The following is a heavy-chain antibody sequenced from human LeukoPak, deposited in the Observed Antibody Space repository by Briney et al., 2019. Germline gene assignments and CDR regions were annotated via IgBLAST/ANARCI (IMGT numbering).Heavy chain of an antibody. CDR1: GGSISSYY. CDR2: IYYSGST. J-gene: IGHJ4*02. CDR3: ARTYCGGDCYSDFDY. V-gene: IGHV4-59*12. Sequence: PSETLSLTCTVSGGSISSYYWSWIRQPPGKGLEWIGYIYYSGSTNYNPSLKSRVTISVDTSKNQFSLKLSSVTAADTAVYYCARTYCGGDCYSDFDYWGQGTLVTVSS. D-gene: IGHD2-21*02.